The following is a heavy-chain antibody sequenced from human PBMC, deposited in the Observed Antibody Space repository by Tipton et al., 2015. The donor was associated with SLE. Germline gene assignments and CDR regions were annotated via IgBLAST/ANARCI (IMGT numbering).Heavy chain of an antibody. J-gene: IGHJ6*03. CDR2: IHHSGSA. CDR1: GGSITSHY. V-gene: IGHV4-59*11. D-gene: IGHD6-19*01. Sequence: TLSLTCTVSGGSITSHYWSWVRQPPGKGLEWIGYIHHSGSANQNPSLKSRVTISIDTSNDHFSLRLSSVTAADTAIYYCARSSSGWYKGAMDVWGKGTTVIVSS. CDR3: ARSSSGWYKGAMDV.